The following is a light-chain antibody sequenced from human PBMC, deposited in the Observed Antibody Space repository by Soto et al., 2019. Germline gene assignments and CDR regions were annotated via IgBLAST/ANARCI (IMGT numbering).Light chain of an antibody. CDR1: QSVSTRY. J-gene: IGKJ2*01. CDR3: HQFGSSPPAFT. Sequence: ESMLTQSPGTLSLSPGERATLSCRASQSVSTRYLAWYQQKPGQAPRLLIYGASIRATGIPASFSGSVSGTDFTLTISILEPEDFAVYFCHQFGSSPPAFTFGQGTKLDI. CDR2: GAS. V-gene: IGKV3-20*01.